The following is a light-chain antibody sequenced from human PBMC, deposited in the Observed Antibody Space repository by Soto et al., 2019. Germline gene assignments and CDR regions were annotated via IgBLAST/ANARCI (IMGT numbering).Light chain of an antibody. CDR2: DNN. J-gene: IGLJ3*02. Sequence: QSVLTQPPSVSGAPGQRVTISCTGSSSNIGAGYDVHWYQQLPGTAPKLLIYDNNNRPSGVPDRFSGSKSGTSAFLAITGLQAEDEADYYCQSYDSSLSGWVFGGGTKLTVL. V-gene: IGLV1-40*01. CDR3: QSYDSSLSGWV. CDR1: SSNIGAGYD.